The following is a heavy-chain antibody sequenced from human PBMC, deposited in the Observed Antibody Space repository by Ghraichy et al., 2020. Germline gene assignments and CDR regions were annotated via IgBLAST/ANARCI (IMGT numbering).Heavy chain of an antibody. D-gene: IGHD4-23*01. Sequence: GGSLRLSCAASGFTFSSYSMNWVRQAPGKGLEWVSYISSSSSTIYYADSVKGRFTISRDNAKNSLYLQMNSLRAEDTAVYYCARLVTDYYYYYGMDVWGQGTTVTVSS. V-gene: IGHV3-48*04. CDR2: ISSSSSTI. CDR3: ARLVTDYYYYYGMDV. J-gene: IGHJ6*02. CDR1: GFTFSSYS.